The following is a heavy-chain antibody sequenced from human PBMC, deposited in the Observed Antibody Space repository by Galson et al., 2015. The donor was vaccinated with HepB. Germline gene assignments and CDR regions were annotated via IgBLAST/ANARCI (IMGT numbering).Heavy chain of an antibody. V-gene: IGHV3-64D*06. CDR3: ARAGGWYGEYIQN. Sequence: SLRLSCAASGFTFSSYAMHWVRQAPGKGLECVSAISGNGGSTYYADTVKGRFTISRDNSKNTLYLQMSSLRAEDTAVYYCARAGGWYGEYIQNWGQGTLVTVFS. J-gene: IGHJ1*01. CDR1: GFTFSSYA. CDR2: ISGNGGST. D-gene: IGHD6-19*01.